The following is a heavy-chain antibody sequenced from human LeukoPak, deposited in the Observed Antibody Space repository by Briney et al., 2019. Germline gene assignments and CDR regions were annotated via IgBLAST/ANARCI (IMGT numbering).Heavy chain of an antibody. D-gene: IGHD2-21*02. CDR3: AKATAEGDPYYYYYGMDV. CDR2: ISYDGSNK. CDR1: GFTFSSYG. V-gene: IGHV3-30*18. J-gene: IGHJ6*02. Sequence: GRSLRLSCAASGFTFSSYGMHWVRQAPGKGLEWVAVISYDGSNKYYADSVKGRFTISRDNSKNTLYLQMNSLRAEDTAVYYCAKATAEGDPYYYYYGMDVWGQGTTVTVSS.